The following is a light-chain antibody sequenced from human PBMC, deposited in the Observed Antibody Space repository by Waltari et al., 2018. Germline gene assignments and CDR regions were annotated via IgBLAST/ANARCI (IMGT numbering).Light chain of an antibody. CDR2: DAS. CDR1: QRVSSY. J-gene: IGKJ1*01. V-gene: IGKV3-11*01. CDR3: QQRSNWPT. Sequence: EIVLTQSPATLSLSTGERATLSCRASQRVSSYLAWYQQKPGQAPRLLIYDASNRATGIPARFSGSGSGTDFTLTISSLEPEDFAVYYCQQRSNWPTFGQGTKVEIK.